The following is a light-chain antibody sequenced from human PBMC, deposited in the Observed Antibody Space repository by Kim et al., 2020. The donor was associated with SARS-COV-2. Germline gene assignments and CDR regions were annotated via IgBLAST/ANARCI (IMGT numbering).Light chain of an antibody. CDR3: QTWDSTSVV. V-gene: IGLV3-1*01. J-gene: IGLJ2*01. CDR2: QDS. CDR1: QLGDKF. Sequence: SVSPGQTASITCSGDQLGDKFACWYQQKSGPSPVLVMLQDSKRPSGIPKRFSGSNSGNTATLTISGTQAMDEADYYCQTWDSTSVVFGGGTQLTVL.